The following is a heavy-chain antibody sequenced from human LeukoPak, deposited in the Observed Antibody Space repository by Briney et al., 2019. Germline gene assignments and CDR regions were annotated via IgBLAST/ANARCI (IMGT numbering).Heavy chain of an antibody. CDR2: ISSSSSTI. CDR1: GFTFSSYA. J-gene: IGHJ3*02. V-gene: IGHV3-48*01. D-gene: IGHD3-22*01. Sequence: GGSLRLSWAASGFTFSSYAMSGFRQAPGKGLEGVSYISSSSSTIYYADSVKGRFTISRDNAKNSLYLQMNSLRAEDTAVYYCARASPMIGAFDIWGQGTMVTVSS. CDR3: ARASPMIGAFDI.